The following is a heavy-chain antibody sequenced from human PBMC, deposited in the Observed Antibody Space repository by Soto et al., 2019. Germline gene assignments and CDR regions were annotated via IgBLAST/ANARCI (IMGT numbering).Heavy chain of an antibody. CDR1: GFTFSSYA. CDR3: ARPGAVTMIVVVITGGAFDI. J-gene: IGHJ3*02. D-gene: IGHD3-22*01. V-gene: IGHV3-23*01. CDR2: ISGSGGST. Sequence: GGSLRLSCAASGFTFSSYAMSWVRQAPGKGLEWVSAISGSGGSTYYADSVKGRFTISRDNSKNTLYLQMNSLRAEDTAVYYCARPGAVTMIVVVITGGAFDIWGQGTMVTVSS.